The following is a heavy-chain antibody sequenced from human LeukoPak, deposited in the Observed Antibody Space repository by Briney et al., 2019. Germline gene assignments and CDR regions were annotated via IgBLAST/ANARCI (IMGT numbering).Heavy chain of an antibody. D-gene: IGHD4-17*01. J-gene: IGHJ4*02. Sequence: PGGSLRLSCSASGLPFSGAWLSWVRQAPGKGLEWVGRIKSKNNGGTTDYAAPVNGRYSISRTDSKNTLYLQMSRLKTEDRGVYYCMTLYVDYARWGQGTLVTVSS. V-gene: IGHV3-15*01. CDR2: IKSKNNGGTT. CDR1: GLPFSGAW. CDR3: MTLYVDYAR.